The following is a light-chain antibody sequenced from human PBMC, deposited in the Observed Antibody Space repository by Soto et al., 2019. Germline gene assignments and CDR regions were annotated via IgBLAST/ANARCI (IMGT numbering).Light chain of an antibody. Sequence: DIQMTQSPPSLSASVGDRVTIACQASQAINKFLSWFQQKPGKAPKLLIFDASQLEAGVPSRFSGGGSGTEFTFTISSLQSEDIATYFCQQYDDLPYTFGQGTKLAIK. V-gene: IGKV1-33*01. J-gene: IGKJ2*01. CDR3: QQYDDLPYT. CDR1: QAINKF. CDR2: DAS.